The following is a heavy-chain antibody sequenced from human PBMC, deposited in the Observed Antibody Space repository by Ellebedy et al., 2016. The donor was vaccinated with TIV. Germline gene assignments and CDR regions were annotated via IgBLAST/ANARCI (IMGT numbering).Heavy chain of an antibody. D-gene: IGHD2-2*01. CDR2: IYYSGST. CDR1: GGSISPYY. J-gene: IGHJ3*02. V-gene: IGHV4-59*01. Sequence: MPSETLSLTCTVSGGSISPYYWSRIRQHPGKALEWIGYIYYSGSTYYNPSLKSRVTISVDTSKNQFSLKLSSVTAADTAVYYCARAGYCSSTSCYLASLIWGQGTMVTVSS. CDR3: ARAGYCSSTSCYLASLI.